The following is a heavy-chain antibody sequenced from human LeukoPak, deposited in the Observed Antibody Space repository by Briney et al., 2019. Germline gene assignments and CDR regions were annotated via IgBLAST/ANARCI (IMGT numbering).Heavy chain of an antibody. V-gene: IGHV1-2*04. CDR3: ARASITMVRGVIIRDYYGMDV. CDR1: GYTFTGYY. J-gene: IGHJ6*04. Sequence: ASVKVSCKASGYTFTGYYMLWVRQAPGQGLEWMGWINPNSGGTNYAQKFQGWVTMTRDTSISTAYMELSRLRSDDTAVYYCARASITMVRGVIIRDYYGMDVWGKGTTVTVSS. CDR2: INPNSGGT. D-gene: IGHD3-10*01.